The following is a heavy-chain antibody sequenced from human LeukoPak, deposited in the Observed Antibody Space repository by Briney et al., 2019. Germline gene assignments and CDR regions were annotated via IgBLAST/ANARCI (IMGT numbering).Heavy chain of an antibody. CDR2: ISGSGGGT. Sequence: GGSLRLSCAASGFTFSSYAMSWVRQAPGKGLEWVSAISGSGGGTYYADSVKGRFTISRDNSKNTLYLQMNSLRAEDTAIYYCAKPGYCSTSCSAFDYWGQGTLVTVSS. CDR3: AKPGYCSTSCSAFDY. CDR1: GFTFSSYA. D-gene: IGHD2-2*01. V-gene: IGHV3-23*01. J-gene: IGHJ4*02.